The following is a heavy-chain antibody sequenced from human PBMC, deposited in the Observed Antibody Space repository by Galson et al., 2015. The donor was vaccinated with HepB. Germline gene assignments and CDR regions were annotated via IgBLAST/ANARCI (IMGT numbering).Heavy chain of an antibody. V-gene: IGHV1-3*01. Sequence: SVKVSCKASGYTFTSYAMHWVRQAPGQRLEWMGWINAGNGNTKYSQKFQGRVTITRDTSASTAYMELSSLRSEDTAVYYCARDLVGYCSSTSCPYMDVWGKGTTVTVSS. CDR3: ARDLVGYCSSTSCPYMDV. J-gene: IGHJ6*03. CDR2: INAGNGNT. CDR1: GYTFTSYA. D-gene: IGHD2-2*01.